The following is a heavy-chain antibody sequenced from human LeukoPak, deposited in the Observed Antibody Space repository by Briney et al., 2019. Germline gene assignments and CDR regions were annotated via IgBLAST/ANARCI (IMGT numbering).Heavy chain of an antibody. CDR3: ARDDDNWNLPLRFDP. CDR1: GGTFSSYA. CDR2: IIPIFGTA. D-gene: IGHD1-7*01. J-gene: IGHJ5*02. Sequence: GSSVKVSCKASGGTFSSYAISWVRQAPGQGLEWMGGIIPIFGTANYAQKFQGRVTITADKSTSTAYMELSSLRSEDTAVYYCARDDDNWNLPLRFDPWGQGTLVTVSS. V-gene: IGHV1-69*06.